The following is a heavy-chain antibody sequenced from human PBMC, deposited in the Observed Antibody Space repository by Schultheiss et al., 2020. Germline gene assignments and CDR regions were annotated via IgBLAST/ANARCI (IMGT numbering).Heavy chain of an antibody. V-gene: IGHV4-39*07. CDR2: IYTSGST. CDR1: GGSISSSSYY. J-gene: IGHJ4*02. CDR3: ARVGGD. D-gene: IGHD3-16*01. Sequence: SETLSLTCTVSGGSISSSSYYWGWIRQPPGKGLEWIGRIYTSGSTNYNPSLKSRVTMSVDTSKNQFSLKLSSVTAADTAVYYCARVGGDWGQGTLVTVSS.